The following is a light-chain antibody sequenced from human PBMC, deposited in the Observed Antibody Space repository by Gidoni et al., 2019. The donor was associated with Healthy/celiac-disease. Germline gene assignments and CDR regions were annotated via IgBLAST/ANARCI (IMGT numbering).Light chain of an antibody. V-gene: IGLV2-23*02. CDR1: SSDIGSYNL. CDR2: EVS. Sequence: QSVLTQPDSVSGPLGQSITISCTGTSSDIGSYNLVSWYKQDPGKAPKLMIYEVSKRPSGVSNRFSGSKSGNTASLTISGLQAEDEAEYYCCSYAGRNTWVFGGGTKLTVL. CDR3: CSYAGRNTWV. J-gene: IGLJ3*02.